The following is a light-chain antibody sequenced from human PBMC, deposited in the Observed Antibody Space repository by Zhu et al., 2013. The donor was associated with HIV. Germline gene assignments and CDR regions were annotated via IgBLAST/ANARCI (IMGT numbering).Light chain of an antibody. Sequence: DIQMTQSPSSLSASVGDRVIITCRTSQSIGNYLDWYQQKPGKAPNLLIYVASSLQSGVPSRFSGSGSGTDFTLTISSLQPEDFATYHCQQSYSTPYTFGPGTRVDTK. CDR3: QQSYSTPYT. J-gene: IGKJ3*01. CDR1: QSIGNY. V-gene: IGKV1-39*01. CDR2: VAS.